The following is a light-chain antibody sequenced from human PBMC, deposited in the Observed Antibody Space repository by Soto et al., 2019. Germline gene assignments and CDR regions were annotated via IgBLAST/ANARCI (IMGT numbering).Light chain of an antibody. CDR3: QYYGGSFI. Sequence: EIVLTQSPGTLSLSPGEGATISCRVSQSINSKSLVWYQRKFSQAPRLLIYNTSSRATGIPDRFSGSGSGTDFTLSISRLEPEDFAVYYCQYYGGSFIFGPGTKVDFK. CDR1: QSINSKS. V-gene: IGKV3-20*01. J-gene: IGKJ3*01. CDR2: NTS.